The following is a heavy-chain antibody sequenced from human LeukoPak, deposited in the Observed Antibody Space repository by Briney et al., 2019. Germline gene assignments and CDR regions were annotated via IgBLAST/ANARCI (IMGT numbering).Heavy chain of an antibody. D-gene: IGHD3-16*01. CDR3: AGHSRDYDYVWGSYWAFDI. V-gene: IGHV1-18*01. J-gene: IGHJ3*02. CDR1: GYTFTSYG. CDR2: ISAYNGNT. Sequence: GASVKVSCKASGYTFTSYGVSWVRQAPGQGLEWTGWISAYNGNTNYAQKLQGRVTMTTDTSTSTAHMELRSLRSDDTAVYYCAGHSRDYDYVWGSYWAFDIWGQGTMVTVSS.